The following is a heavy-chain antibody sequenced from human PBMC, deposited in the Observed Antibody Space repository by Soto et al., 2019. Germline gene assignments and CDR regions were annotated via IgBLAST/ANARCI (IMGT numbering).Heavy chain of an antibody. CDR3: PILSATSLYDLSSAPDY. D-gene: IGHD6-6*01. CDR1: GLSFSNYA. V-gene: IGHV3-23*01. Sequence: WGSLRLPCAASGLSFSNYAMTLVRQAPVNGIEWVPAISGGGSNTSYADCVKGRFTRWRANPSKTLHLQMTSLTAEAAAVYSCPILSATSLYDLSSAPDYSSQRNLITAAS. CDR2: ISGGGSNT. J-gene: IGHJ4*02.